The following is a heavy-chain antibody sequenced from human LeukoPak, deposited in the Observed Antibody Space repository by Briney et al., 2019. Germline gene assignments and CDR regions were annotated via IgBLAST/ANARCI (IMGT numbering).Heavy chain of an antibody. Sequence: GGSLRLSCAASGFTVSSNYMSWVRQAPGKGLEWVSVIYSGGSTYYADSVKGRFTISRDNSKNTLYLQMNSLRAEDTAVYYCARDGTYSSGWYEVWGQGTLVTVSS. CDR2: IYSGGST. J-gene: IGHJ4*02. D-gene: IGHD6-13*01. CDR3: ARDGTYSSGWYEV. CDR1: GFTVSSNY. V-gene: IGHV3-66*01.